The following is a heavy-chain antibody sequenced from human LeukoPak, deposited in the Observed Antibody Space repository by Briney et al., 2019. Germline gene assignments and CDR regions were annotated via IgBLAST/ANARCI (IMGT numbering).Heavy chain of an antibody. D-gene: IGHD5-12*01. CDR1: GYTFTGYY. Sequence: GASVKVSCKASGYTFTGYYMHWVRQAPGQGLEWMGWIDPNSGGTNYAQKFQGRVTMTRDTSISTAYMELSRLRSDDTAVYYCARELAPDYLWQTPEETHYYYYGMDVWGQGTTVTVSS. V-gene: IGHV1-2*02. CDR3: ARELAPDYLWQTPEETHYYYYGMDV. J-gene: IGHJ6*02. CDR2: IDPNSGGT.